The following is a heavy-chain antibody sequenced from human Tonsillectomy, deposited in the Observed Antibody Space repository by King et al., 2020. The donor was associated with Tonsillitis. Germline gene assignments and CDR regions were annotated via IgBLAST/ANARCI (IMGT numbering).Heavy chain of an antibody. CDR3: AKDLAVARTFPPYYAFDI. Sequence: VQLVESGGAVVQPGGSLRLSCAASGFTFKNYDMNWVRQPLGKGLEWVSLITGDRCNTYYADSVRGRFIISRDDNKNSLYLEMNSLRTDDTALYYCAKDLAVARTFPPYYAFDICGPGTLFSASS. CDR2: ITGDRCNT. D-gene: IGHD6-19*01. V-gene: IGHV3-43*02. CDR1: GFTFKNYD. J-gene: IGHJ3*02.